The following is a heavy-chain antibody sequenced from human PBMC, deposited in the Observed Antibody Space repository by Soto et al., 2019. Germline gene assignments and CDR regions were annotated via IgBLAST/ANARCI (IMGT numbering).Heavy chain of an antibody. CDR1: GFSLTTSGVG. D-gene: IGHD2-2*01. CDR3: AHHTITPATNWFDP. J-gene: IGHJ5*02. V-gene: IGHV2-5*01. Sequence: SGPTLGNPTQTLTLTCTFSGFSLTTSGVGVGWIRQPPGKALEWLALIYWNDDKRYSPSLRGRLTITKDTSKNQVVLAMTNMDPVDTATYYCAHHTITPATNWFDPWGLGTLVTVSS. CDR2: IYWNDDK.